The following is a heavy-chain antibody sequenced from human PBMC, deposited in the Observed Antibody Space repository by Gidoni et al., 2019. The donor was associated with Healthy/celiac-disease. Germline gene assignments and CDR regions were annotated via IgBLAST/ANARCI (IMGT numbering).Heavy chain of an antibody. CDR3: VVSYYGSGSLDY. V-gene: IGHV4-61*02. Sequence: QVHLHESGPGLVKAAQTLSLTCPVSVGSISSGSYYWSWIRQPAGKGLEWIGRIYTSGSTNYTPSLKSRVTISVDTSKNQFYLKLSSVTAADTAVYYCVVSYYGSGSLDYWGQGTLVTVSS. J-gene: IGHJ4*02. CDR1: VGSISSGSYY. D-gene: IGHD3-10*01. CDR2: IYTSGST.